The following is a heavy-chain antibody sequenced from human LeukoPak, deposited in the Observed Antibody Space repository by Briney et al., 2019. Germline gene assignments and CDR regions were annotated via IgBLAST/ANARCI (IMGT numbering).Heavy chain of an antibody. Sequence: PSETLSLTCTVSGGSISSYYWSWIRQSPGKGLEWIGYISYSGSTNYNPSLKSRVTISVNTSKNQFSLKLSSVAAADTAVYYCARPYTSGWYGVFDIWGQGTMVTVSS. CDR2: ISYSGST. CDR3: ARPYTSGWYGVFDI. J-gene: IGHJ3*02. V-gene: IGHV4-59*08. D-gene: IGHD6-19*01. CDR1: GGSISSYY.